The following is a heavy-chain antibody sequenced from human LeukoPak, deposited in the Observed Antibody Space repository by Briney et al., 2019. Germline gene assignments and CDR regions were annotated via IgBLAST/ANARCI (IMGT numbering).Heavy chain of an antibody. CDR1: GFSFSSYG. V-gene: IGHV3-30*02. CDR3: ANDVEMALDY. CDR2: IRYDGSNK. Sequence: GGSLRLSCAASGFSFSSYGMHWVRQAPGKGLEWVAFIRYDGSNKYYGDSVKGRFTISRDNSKNTLYLQMSSLRAEDTAVYYCANDVEMALDYWGQGTLVTVSS. J-gene: IGHJ4*02. D-gene: IGHD5-24*01.